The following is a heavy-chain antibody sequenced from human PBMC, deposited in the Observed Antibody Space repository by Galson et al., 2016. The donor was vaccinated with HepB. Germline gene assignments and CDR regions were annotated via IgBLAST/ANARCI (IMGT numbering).Heavy chain of an antibody. CDR2: IAGSNGYT. Sequence: SVKVSCKASGYMFRTYGITWVRQAPGHGLEYMGWIAGSNGYTTYIERLQGRVTVTIDTSTSTAYMELRSLRSDDTAVYYCARTWRMDGNYFYMDVWGKGTTVTVSS. V-gene: IGHV1-18*04. J-gene: IGHJ6*03. CDR3: ARTWRMDGNYFYMDV. D-gene: IGHD2-8*01. CDR1: GYMFRTYG.